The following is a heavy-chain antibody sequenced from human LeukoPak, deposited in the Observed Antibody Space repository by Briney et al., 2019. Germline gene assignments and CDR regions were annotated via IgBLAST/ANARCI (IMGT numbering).Heavy chain of an antibody. J-gene: IGHJ2*01. CDR1: GGSISSGGYH. D-gene: IGHD4-17*01. Sequence: DPSQTLSLTCTVSGGSISSGGYHWSWIRQHPGKGLECIGYIYYSGSTSYNPSLRSRVTISVDTSKNQFSLKLSSVTAADTAMYYCARTIAYGGWYFDLWGRGTLVTVSS. CDR3: ARTIAYGGWYFDL. V-gene: IGHV4-31*03. CDR2: IYYSGST.